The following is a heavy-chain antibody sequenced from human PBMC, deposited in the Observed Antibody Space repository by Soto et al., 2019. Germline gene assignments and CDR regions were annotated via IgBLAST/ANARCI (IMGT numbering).Heavy chain of an antibody. J-gene: IGHJ4*02. Sequence: SETLSLTCTVSGGYISSYYWSWIRQPPGKGLEWIGYIYYSGSTNYNPSLKSRVTISVDTSKNQFSLKLSSVTAADTAVYYCARAASSSWSQDRYYFDYWGQGTLVTVSS. CDR1: GGYISSYY. D-gene: IGHD6-13*01. CDR3: ARAASSSWSQDRYYFDY. V-gene: IGHV4-59*01. CDR2: IYYSGST.